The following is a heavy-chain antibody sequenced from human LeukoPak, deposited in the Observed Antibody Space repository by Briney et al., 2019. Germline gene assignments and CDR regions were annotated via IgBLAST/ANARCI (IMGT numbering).Heavy chain of an antibody. J-gene: IGHJ4*02. CDR2: IYYSGST. CDR1: GGSISSSSYY. Sequence: SETLSLTCTVSGGSISSSSYYWGWIRQPPGKGLEWIGSIYYSGSTYYNPSLKSRVTISVDTSKNQFSLKLSSVTAADTAVYYCARDLYGSGSYYVLWPDYWGQGTLVTVSS. CDR3: ARDLYGSGSYYVLWPDY. D-gene: IGHD3-10*01. V-gene: IGHV4-39*07.